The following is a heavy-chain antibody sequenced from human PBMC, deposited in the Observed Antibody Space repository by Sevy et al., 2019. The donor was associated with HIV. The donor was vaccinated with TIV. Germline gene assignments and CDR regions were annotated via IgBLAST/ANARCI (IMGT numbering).Heavy chain of an antibody. CDR1: GYTFTSYG. CDR2: ISAYNGNT. CDR3: ARDRYCSGGSCPLNAFDI. V-gene: IGHV1-18*01. J-gene: IGHJ3*02. Sequence: ASVKVSCKASGYTFTSYGISWVRQAPGQGLEWMGWISAYNGNTNYAQKLQGRVTMTTDTSTSTAYMELRSLRSDDTAVYYSARDRYCSGGSCPLNAFDIWGQGTMVTVSS. D-gene: IGHD2-15*01.